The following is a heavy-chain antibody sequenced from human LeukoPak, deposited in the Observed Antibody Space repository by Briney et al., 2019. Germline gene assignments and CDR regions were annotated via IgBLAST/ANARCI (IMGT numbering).Heavy chain of an antibody. Sequence: SETLSLTCTVSAFSINSRYYWGWIRQSPGKGLEWFGSIHHSGSAYYNPSLKSRLTMSVDTSKNQFSLKLSSVTAADTAVYFCARVLPTNFWSGYYFEYWGQGTRVTVSS. D-gene: IGHD3-3*01. CDR3: ARVLPTNFWSGYYFEY. J-gene: IGHJ4*02. CDR2: IHHSGSA. V-gene: IGHV4-38-2*02. CDR1: AFSINSRYY.